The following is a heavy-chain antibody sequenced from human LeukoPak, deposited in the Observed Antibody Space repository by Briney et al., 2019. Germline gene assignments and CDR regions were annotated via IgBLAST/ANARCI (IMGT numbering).Heavy chain of an antibody. V-gene: IGHV1-2*02. CDR2: INPNSGGT. D-gene: IGHD4-17*01. Sequence: ASVKVSCKASRYTFTGYYIHWVRQAPGQRLEWIEWINPNSGGTKYAQKFQGRATMTRDTPITTAYMELSRLISDDTAVYYCATSHTTYADYEPPDYWGQGTLVTVSS. CDR1: RYTFTGYY. CDR3: ATSHTTYADYEPPDY. J-gene: IGHJ4*02.